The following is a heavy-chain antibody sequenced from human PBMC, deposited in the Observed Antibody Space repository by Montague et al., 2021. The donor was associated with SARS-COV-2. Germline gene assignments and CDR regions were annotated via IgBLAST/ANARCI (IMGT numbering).Heavy chain of an antibody. J-gene: IGHJ6*02. CDR2: IFHSGTI. CDR1: GDSISTSTW. CDR3: ATLSRRTAAGTWDYFGLDV. D-gene: IGHD6-13*01. Sequence: SETLSLTCRVSGDSISTSTWWTWVRQTPGKGLEWIGEIFHSGTINYNPSLKSRVSISVDKSNNQFSLRLSSLIAADTAVYYCATLSRRTAAGTWDYFGLDVWGQGTTVVVSS. V-gene: IGHV4-4*02.